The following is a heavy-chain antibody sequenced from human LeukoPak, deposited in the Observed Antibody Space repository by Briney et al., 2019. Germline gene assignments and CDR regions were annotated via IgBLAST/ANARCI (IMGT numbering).Heavy chain of an antibody. J-gene: IGHJ4*02. V-gene: IGHV1-69*04. D-gene: IGHD1-14*01. CDR2: IYPMLAFD. CDR1: GGSFSTYA. CDR3: AREGSGTSSPMAY. Sequence: ASVTVSCKASGGSFSTYAVSWVRQAPGQGGEWMGRIYPMLAFDNYAQKFQVRLTITADKSTGTAYMDLNSLTSEATAVYYCAREGSGTSSPMAYWGQGTLVTVSS.